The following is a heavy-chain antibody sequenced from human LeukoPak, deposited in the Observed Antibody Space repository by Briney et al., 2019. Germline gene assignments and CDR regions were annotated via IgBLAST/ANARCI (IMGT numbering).Heavy chain of an antibody. CDR2: IYYSGST. CDR3: ARGVAAAGIDY. J-gene: IGHJ4*02. D-gene: IGHD6-13*01. Sequence: SETLSLTCTVSGGSISSYYWSWIRQPPGKGREWIGYIYYSGSTNYNPSLKSRVTISVDTSKNQFSLKLSSVTAADTAVYYCARGVAAAGIDYWGQGTLVTVSS. CDR1: GGSISSYY. V-gene: IGHV4-59*01.